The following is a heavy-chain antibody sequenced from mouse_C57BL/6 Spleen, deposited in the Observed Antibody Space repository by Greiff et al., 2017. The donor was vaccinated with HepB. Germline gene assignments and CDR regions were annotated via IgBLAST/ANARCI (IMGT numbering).Heavy chain of an antibody. V-gene: IGHV1-61*01. J-gene: IGHJ4*01. Sequence: VQLQQPGAELVRPGSSVKLSCKASGYTFTSYWMDWVKQRPGQGLEWIGNIYPSDSETHYNQKFKDKATLTVDKSSSTAYMQLSSLTSEDSAVYYCARDKTGSYAMDYWGQGTSVTVSS. CDR1: GYTFTSYW. CDR2: IYPSDSET. D-gene: IGHD4-1*01. CDR3: ARDKTGSYAMDY.